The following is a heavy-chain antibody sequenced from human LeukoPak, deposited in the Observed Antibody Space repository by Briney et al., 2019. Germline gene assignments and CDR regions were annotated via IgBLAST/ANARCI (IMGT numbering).Heavy chain of an antibody. CDR3: ARVAEPGLFDY. D-gene: IGHD1-14*01. CDR1: GGTFSSYT. CDR2: IIPILGIA. J-gene: IGHJ4*02. Sequence: ASVKVSCKASGGTFSSYTIGWVRQAPGQGLEWMGRIIPILGIANYAQKFQGRVTITADKSTSTAYMELSSLRSEDTAVYYCARVAEPGLFDYWGQGTLVTVSS. V-gene: IGHV1-69*02.